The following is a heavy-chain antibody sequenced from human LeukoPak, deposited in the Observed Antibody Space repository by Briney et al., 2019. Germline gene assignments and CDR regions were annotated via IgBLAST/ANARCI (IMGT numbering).Heavy chain of an antibody. CDR1: GFTFSSYA. Sequence: GGSLRLSCAASGFTFSSYAMNWVRQAPGKGLEWVSSISSSSSYIYYADSVKGRFTISRDNAKNSLYLQMNSLRAEDTAVYYCARAVGAVAGTRNWYFDLWGRGTLVTVSS. CDR2: ISSSSSYI. V-gene: IGHV3-21*01. CDR3: ARAVGAVAGTRNWYFDL. D-gene: IGHD6-19*01. J-gene: IGHJ2*01.